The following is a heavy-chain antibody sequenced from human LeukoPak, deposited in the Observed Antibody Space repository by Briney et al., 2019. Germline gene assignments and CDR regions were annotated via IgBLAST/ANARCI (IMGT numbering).Heavy chain of an antibody. D-gene: IGHD6-13*01. J-gene: IGHJ4*02. CDR3: ARETWYSSNYHLDY. V-gene: IGHV3-7*01. CDR2: IKQDGSEK. Sequence: PGGSLRLSCAASRFTFSNYLMTWVRQAPGKGLEWVANIKQDGSEKYYVDSVKGRFTISRDNAKNSLYLQMNSLRDEDTAVYYCARETWYSSNYHLDYWGQGTLVTVSS. CDR1: RFTFSNYL.